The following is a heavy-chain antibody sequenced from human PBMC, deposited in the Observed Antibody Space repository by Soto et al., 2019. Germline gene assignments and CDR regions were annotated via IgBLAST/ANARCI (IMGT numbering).Heavy chain of an antibody. CDR1: GFTFSSYA. V-gene: IGHV3-23*01. J-gene: IGHJ1*01. CDR2: ISGSGGST. Sequence: EVQLLEFWGGLVQPGGSLRLSCAASGFTFSSYAMSWVRQAPGKGLEWVSAISGSGGSTYYADSVKGRFTISRDNSKNTLYLQMNSLRAEDTAVYYCAKDPGYSSGWEYFQHWGQGTLVTVSS. D-gene: IGHD6-19*01. CDR3: AKDPGYSSGWEYFQH.